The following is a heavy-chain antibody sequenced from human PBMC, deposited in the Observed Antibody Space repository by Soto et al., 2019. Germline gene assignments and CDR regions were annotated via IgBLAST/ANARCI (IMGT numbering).Heavy chain of an antibody. Sequence: QAGGSLRLSCAASGFTFSSYWMSWVRQAPGKGLEWVANIKQDGSEKYYVDSVKGRFTISRDNAKNSLYLQMNSLRAEDTAVYYCARILWFGELLFDYWGQGTLVTVSS. J-gene: IGHJ4*02. CDR3: ARILWFGELLFDY. CDR2: IKQDGSEK. V-gene: IGHV3-7*01. D-gene: IGHD3-10*01. CDR1: GFTFSSYW.